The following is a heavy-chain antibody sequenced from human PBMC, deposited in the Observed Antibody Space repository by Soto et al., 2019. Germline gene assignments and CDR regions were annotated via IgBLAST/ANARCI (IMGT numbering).Heavy chain of an antibody. CDR2: IYHSGST. CDR1: GGSISSSNW. J-gene: IGHJ4*02. D-gene: IGHD6-13*01. V-gene: IGHV4-4*02. Sequence: TLSLTCAVSGGSISSSNWWSWVRQPPGKGLEWIGEIYHSGSTNYNPSLKSRVTISVDKSKNQFSLKLSSVTAADTAVYYCATRFSSSWYYFDYWGQGTLVTVSS. CDR3: ATRFSSSWYYFDY.